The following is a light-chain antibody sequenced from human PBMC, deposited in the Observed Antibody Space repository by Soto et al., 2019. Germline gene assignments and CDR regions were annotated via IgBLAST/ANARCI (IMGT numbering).Light chain of an antibody. CDR2: DDS. CDR1: HSLNGR. V-gene: IGKV1-5*01. CDR3: QQYYYYST. Sequence: DIPMTQSPSTLSSSIGDMVTITFPASHSLNGRLAWSRQRPEHAPDLLLYDDSTVETGFPSRFSGTGSETELTLTICRLQPDEFSASYRQQYYYYSTFGRGTTVDIK. J-gene: IGKJ3*01.